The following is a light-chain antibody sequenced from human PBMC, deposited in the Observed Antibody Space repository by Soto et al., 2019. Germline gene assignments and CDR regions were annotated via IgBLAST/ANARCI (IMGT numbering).Light chain of an antibody. CDR3: QQCRNWPLT. Sequence: EIVMTQSPATLSVSPGEGATLSCKASQNVYNNLAWYQQRPGQPHRLLIYDASTRATGISARFSGSGYGTEFTLTISSLLSEDFAVYFFQQCRNWPLTFGGGTKVQIK. CDR2: DAS. J-gene: IGKJ4*01. CDR1: QNVYNN. V-gene: IGKV3-15*01.